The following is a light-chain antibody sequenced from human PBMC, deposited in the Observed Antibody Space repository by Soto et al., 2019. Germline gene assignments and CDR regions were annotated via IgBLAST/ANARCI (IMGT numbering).Light chain of an antibody. CDR3: QQYNNWPRT. Sequence: ILMTQSPATLSVSPWERATLSCRASESVSSKLAWYQHKPGQAPRLLIYGASTRATGIPARFSGSGSGTEFTLTISSLQSEDFAVYYCQQYNNWPRTFGQGTRWIS. CDR2: GAS. J-gene: IGKJ1*01. CDR1: ESVSSK. V-gene: IGKV3-15*01.